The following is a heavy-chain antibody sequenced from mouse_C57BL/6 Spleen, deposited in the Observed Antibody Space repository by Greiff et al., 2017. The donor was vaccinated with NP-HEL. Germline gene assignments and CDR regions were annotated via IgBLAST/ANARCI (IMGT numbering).Heavy chain of an antibody. Sequence: QVTLKESGPELVKPGASVKISCKASGYAFSSSWMNWVKQRPGKGLEWIGRIYPGDGDTNYNGKFKGKATLTADKSSSTAYMQLSSLTSEDSAVYFCAREEITTIRGWAYWGQGTLVTVSA. CDR1: GYAFSSSW. D-gene: IGHD1-1*01. CDR3: AREEITTIRGWAY. CDR2: IYPGDGDT. J-gene: IGHJ3*01. V-gene: IGHV1-82*01.